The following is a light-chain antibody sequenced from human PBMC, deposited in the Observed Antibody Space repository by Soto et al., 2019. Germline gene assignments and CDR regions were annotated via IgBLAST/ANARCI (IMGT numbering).Light chain of an antibody. CDR3: GTWDSSLSAGV. CDR2: ETN. V-gene: IGLV1-51*02. CDR1: SSNIGNEY. Sequence: QSVLTQPPSVSAAPGQKVTISCSGSSSNIGNEYVSWFQQLPGTAPKLLIYETNLRPSGIPDRFSGSKSGTSATLDITGLQTGDEADYYCGTWDSSLSAGVFSGGTKLTVL. J-gene: IGLJ3*02.